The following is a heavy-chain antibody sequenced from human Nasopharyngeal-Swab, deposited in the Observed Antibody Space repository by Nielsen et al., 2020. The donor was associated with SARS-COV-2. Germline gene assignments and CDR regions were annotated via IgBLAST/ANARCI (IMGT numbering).Heavy chain of an antibody. V-gene: IGHV1-2*06. CDR3: ARSLYGSQDFWSGYAAEAFDI. CDR1: GYTFTGYY. CDR2: INPNSGGT. Sequence: ASVKVSCKASGYTFTGYYIHWVRQAPGQGLECMGRINPNSGGTNYAQKFQGRVTMTRGTSISTAYMEVSRLRSDDAAVYYCARSLYGSQDFWSGYAAEAFDIWGQGTMVTVSS. D-gene: IGHD3-3*01. J-gene: IGHJ3*02.